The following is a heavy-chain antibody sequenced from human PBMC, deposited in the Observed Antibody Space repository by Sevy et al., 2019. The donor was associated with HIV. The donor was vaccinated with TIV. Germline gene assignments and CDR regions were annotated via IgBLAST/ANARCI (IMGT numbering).Heavy chain of an antibody. CDR1: GGSFSGYY. J-gene: IGHJ3*02. V-gene: IGHV4-34*01. CDR2: INHSGST. D-gene: IGHD2-2*01. CDR3: ARHCTGTSCSHAFDI. Sequence: SETLSLTCAVYGGSFSGYYWSWIRQPPGKGLEWIGEINHSGSTNYNPSLKSRVTISVDTSKNQFSLKLSSVTAADTAVYYCARHCTGTSCSHAFDIWGQGTMVTASS.